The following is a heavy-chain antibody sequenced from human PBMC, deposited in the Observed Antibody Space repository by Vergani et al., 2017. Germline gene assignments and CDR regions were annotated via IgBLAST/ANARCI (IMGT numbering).Heavy chain of an antibody. CDR2: ISYDGSNK. CDR1: GFTFSSYA. Sequence: QVQLVESGGGVVQPGRSLRLSCAASGFTFSSYAMHWVRQAPGKGLEWVAVISYDGSNKYYADSVKGRFTISRDNSKNTLYLQMNSLRAEDTAVYYCARRADGYQVASFDYWGQGTLVTVSS. CDR3: ARRADGYQVASFDY. J-gene: IGHJ4*01. V-gene: IGHV3-30-3*01. D-gene: IGHD5-18*01.